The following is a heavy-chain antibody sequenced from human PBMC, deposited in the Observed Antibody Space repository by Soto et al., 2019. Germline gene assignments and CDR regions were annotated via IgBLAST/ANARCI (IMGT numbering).Heavy chain of an antibody. J-gene: IGHJ4*02. CDR1: GYTFTGYY. D-gene: IGHD3-22*01. V-gene: IGHV1-2*04. CDR2: INPNSGGT. Sequence: ASVKVSCKASGYTFTGYYMHWVRQAPGQGLEWMGWINPNSGGTNYAQKFQGWVTMTRDTSISTAYMELSSLRSEDTAVYYCATPSPYDSSGYYPYWGQGTLVTVSS. CDR3: ATPSPYDSSGYYPY.